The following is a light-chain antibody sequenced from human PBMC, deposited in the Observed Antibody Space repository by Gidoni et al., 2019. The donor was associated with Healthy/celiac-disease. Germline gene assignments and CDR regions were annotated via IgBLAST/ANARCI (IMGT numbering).Light chain of an antibody. V-gene: IGKV1-39*01. CDR2: AAS. Sequence: DIQMTPSPSPLSASVGDRVTITCRASQSMSSYLNWYQQKPGKAPKLLIYAASSLQSGVPSRFSGSGSGTDFTLTISSLQPEDFATYYCQQSYSTPRVTFGQGTKLEIK. J-gene: IGKJ2*01. CDR1: QSMSSY. CDR3: QQSYSTPRVT.